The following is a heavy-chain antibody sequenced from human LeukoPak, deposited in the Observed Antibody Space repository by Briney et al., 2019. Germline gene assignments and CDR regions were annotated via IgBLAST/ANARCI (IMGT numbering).Heavy chain of an antibody. CDR3: ARGRGLWFGVHIDY. D-gene: IGHD3-10*01. Sequence: SETLSLTCAVYGGSFSGYYWSWIRQPPGKGLEWIGEINHSGSTNYNPSLKSRVTISVDTSKNQFSLKLSSVTAADTAVYYCARGRGLWFGVHIDYWGQGTLVTVSS. CDR1: GGSFSGYY. J-gene: IGHJ4*02. CDR2: INHSGST. V-gene: IGHV4-34*01.